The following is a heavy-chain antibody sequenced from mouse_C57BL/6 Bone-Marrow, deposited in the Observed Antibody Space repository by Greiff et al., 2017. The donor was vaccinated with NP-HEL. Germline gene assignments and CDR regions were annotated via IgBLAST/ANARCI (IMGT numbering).Heavy chain of an antibody. Sequence: VQLQESGAELVRPGTSVKVSCKASGYAFTNYLIEWVKQRPGQGLEWIGVINPGSGGTYYNEKFKGKATLTADKSSSTAYMQLSSLTSEDSAVYFCARFGYDYDGSFAYGGQGTLVTVSA. V-gene: IGHV1-54*01. J-gene: IGHJ3*01. CDR1: GYAFTNYL. CDR3: ARFGYDYDGSFAY. CDR2: INPGSGGT. D-gene: IGHD2-4*01.